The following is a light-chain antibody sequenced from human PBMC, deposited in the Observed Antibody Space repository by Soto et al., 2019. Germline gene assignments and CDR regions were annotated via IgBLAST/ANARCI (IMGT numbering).Light chain of an antibody. J-gene: IGLJ2*01. V-gene: IGLV2-11*01. Sequence: QSALTQPRSVSGSPGQSVTISCTGTSSDVGGYNYVSWYQQVPGKAPKLVIFEVIKRPSGVPERFSGSKSGNTASLTISGLQTDDEADYYCLLYYGGALGVFGGGTKLTVL. CDR1: SSDVGGYNY. CDR3: LLYYGGALGV. CDR2: EVI.